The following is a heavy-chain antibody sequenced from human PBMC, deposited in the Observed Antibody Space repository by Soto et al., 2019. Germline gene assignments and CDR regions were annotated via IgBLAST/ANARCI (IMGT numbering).Heavy chain of an antibody. D-gene: IGHD6-13*01. Sequence: QVQLVQSGAEVKKPGASVKVSCQASGYTFTSYGISWVRQAPGQGREWMGGISAYNGNTNYAQKLQGRVTMTTDTPTSTAYRELRSLRSDDTAVYYCARARYSSSWYGRGYYYYGMDVWGQGTTVTVSS. V-gene: IGHV1-18*04. CDR3: ARARYSSSWYGRGYYYYGMDV. CDR2: ISAYNGNT. CDR1: GYTFTSYG. J-gene: IGHJ6*02.